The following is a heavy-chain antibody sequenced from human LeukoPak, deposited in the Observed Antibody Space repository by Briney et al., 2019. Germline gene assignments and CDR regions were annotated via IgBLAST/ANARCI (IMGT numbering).Heavy chain of an antibody. CDR1: GGSISSSSYY. Sequence: SETLSLTCTVSGGSISSSSYYWGWIRQPPGKGLEGIGSIYYSGSTYYNPSLKSRVTISVDTSKNQFSLKLSSVTAADTAVYYCARRNDFWSGYPGDFDYWGQGTLVTVSS. CDR2: IYYSGST. V-gene: IGHV4-39*01. J-gene: IGHJ4*02. CDR3: ARRNDFWSGYPGDFDY. D-gene: IGHD3-3*01.